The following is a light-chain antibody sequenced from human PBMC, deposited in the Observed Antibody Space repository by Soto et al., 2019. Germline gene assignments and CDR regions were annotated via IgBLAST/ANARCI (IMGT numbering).Light chain of an antibody. J-gene: IGKJ4*01. V-gene: IGKV3-20*01. CDR2: GAS. CDR1: DSVSDNY. Sequence: EIVLTQSPGTLSLSPGERATPSCSASDSVSDNYLSWYQQRSGQAPRLIIYGASSRASAVPDRFSGSGSGADFTLTISRLEPEDFAVYYCQQYGSSPLTFGGGTKVDIK. CDR3: QQYGSSPLT.